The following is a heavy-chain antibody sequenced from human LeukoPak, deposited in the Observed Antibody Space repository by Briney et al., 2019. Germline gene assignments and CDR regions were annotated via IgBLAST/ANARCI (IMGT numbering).Heavy chain of an antibody. CDR1: GGSISSSNW. Sequence: PSGTLSLTCAVSGGSISSSNWWSWVRQPPGKGLEWIGNIYSSGNAYYNPSLKSRVAISLDTSKNQFSLKLTSVTASDTAIYYCARERDYGDYWGQGTLVTVSS. CDR3: ARERDYGDY. CDR2: IYSSGNA. V-gene: IGHV4-4*02. J-gene: IGHJ4*02.